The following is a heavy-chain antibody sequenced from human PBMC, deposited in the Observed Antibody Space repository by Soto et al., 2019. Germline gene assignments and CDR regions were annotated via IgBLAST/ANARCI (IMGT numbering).Heavy chain of an antibody. V-gene: IGHV4-61*01. J-gene: IGHJ4*02. CDR1: GGSVSSGSYY. D-gene: IGHD3-22*01. CDR2: IYYSGST. CDR3: ARALYDSSGSVDY. Sequence: SETLSLTCTVSGGSVSSGSYYWSWIRQPPGKGLEWIGYIYYSGSTNYNPSLKSRVTISVDTSKNQFSLKLSSVTAADTAVYYCARALYDSSGSVDYWGQGTLVTAPQ.